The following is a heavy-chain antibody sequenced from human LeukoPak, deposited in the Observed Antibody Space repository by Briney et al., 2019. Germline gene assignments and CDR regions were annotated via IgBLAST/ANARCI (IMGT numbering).Heavy chain of an antibody. CDR2: IIPIFGTA. CDR3: ARPHLYYDSRYGMDV. D-gene: IGHD3-22*01. V-gene: IGHV1-69*01. Sequence: ASVKVSCKASGGTFSSYAISWVRQAPGQGLEWMGGIIPIFGTANYAQKFQGRVTITADESTSTAYMELSSLRSEDTAVYYCARPHLYYDSRYGMDVWGQGTTVTVSS. CDR1: GGTFSSYA. J-gene: IGHJ6*02.